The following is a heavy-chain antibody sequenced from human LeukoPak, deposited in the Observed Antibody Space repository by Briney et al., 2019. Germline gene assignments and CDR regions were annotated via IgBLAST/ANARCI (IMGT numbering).Heavy chain of an antibody. D-gene: IGHD5-12*01. J-gene: IGHJ6*02. Sequence: GGSLRLSCAASGFTFSSYDIHWVRQATGKGLEWVSAIGTAGDTYYPGSVKGRFTISRENAKNSLYLQMNSLRAGDTAVYYCARDLRGGYDNHYYYYGMDVWGQGTTVTVSS. CDR1: GFTFSSYD. CDR3: ARDLRGGYDNHYYYYGMDV. V-gene: IGHV3-13*01. CDR2: IGTAGDT.